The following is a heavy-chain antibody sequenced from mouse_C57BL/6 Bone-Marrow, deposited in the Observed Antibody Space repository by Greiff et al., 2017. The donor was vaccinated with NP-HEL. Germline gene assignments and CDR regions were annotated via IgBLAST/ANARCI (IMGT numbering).Heavy chain of an antibody. V-gene: IGHV8-12*01. CDR2: IYWDDDK. Sequence: QVTLKESGPGILQSSQTLSLTCSFSGFSLSTSGMGVSWIRQPSGKGLEWLAHIYWDDDKRYKPSLKSRLTISQATSRNQVFLKITGVDTADTATYSCARGGKRGDYFDYWGQGTTLTVSS. CDR1: GFSLSTSGMG. J-gene: IGHJ2*01. D-gene: IGHD2-1*01. CDR3: ARGGKRGDYFDY.